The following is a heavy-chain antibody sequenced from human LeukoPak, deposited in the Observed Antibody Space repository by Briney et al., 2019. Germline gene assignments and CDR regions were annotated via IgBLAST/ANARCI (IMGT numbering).Heavy chain of an antibody. CDR2: ISPSSSYI. CDR3: ARDLTGGEYFDS. CDR1: GFTLSSFK. Sequence: PGGSLRLSCATSGFTLSSFKMTWVRQAPGEGLEWVASISPSSSYISYADSLKGRVTVSRDNAKHSVFLQMSSLRAEDTAVYYCARDLTGGEYFDSWGQGTLVSVSS. V-gene: IGHV3-21*01. D-gene: IGHD3-16*01. J-gene: IGHJ4*02.